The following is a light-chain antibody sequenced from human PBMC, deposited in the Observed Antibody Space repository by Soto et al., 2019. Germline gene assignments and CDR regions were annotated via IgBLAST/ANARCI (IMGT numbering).Light chain of an antibody. CDR2: WAS. V-gene: IGKV4-1*01. Sequence: DIVMTQSPDSLAVSLGERATINCKSSQTVLHGSNYLAWYQQKPRQPPKLLIYWASTRESGVPDRFSGSGSGTDFTLTISSLQAEDVAVYYCQQYYTTPVTFGQGTKVEIK. CDR1: QTVLHGSNY. CDR3: QQYYTTPVT. J-gene: IGKJ1*01.